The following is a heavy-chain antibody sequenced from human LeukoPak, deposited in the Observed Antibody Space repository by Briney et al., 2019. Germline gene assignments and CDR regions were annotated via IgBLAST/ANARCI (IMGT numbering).Heavy chain of an antibody. CDR3: ARDPRSTVTTRYYYYYMDV. CDR1: GFTFSRYS. D-gene: IGHD4-17*01. J-gene: IGHJ6*03. Sequence: GGSLRLSCAASGFTFSRYSMNWVRQAPGKGLEWVSSIGSSSSYIYYADSVKGRFTISRDNAKNSLYLQMNSLRAEDTAVYYCARDPRSTVTTRYYYYYMDVWGKGTTVTVSS. V-gene: IGHV3-21*01. CDR2: IGSSSSYI.